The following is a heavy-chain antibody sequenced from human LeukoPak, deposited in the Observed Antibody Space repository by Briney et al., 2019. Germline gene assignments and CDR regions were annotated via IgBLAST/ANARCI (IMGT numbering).Heavy chain of an antibody. J-gene: IGHJ4*02. CDR1: GGSISSVSYY. D-gene: IGHD5-18*01. CDR2: IYTTGST. CDR3: ARQSGFLRPALWFNPNFDY. Sequence: SETLSLTCTVSGGSISSVSYYWTWIRQPAGKGLEWIGRIYTTGSTNYNPSLKSRVTISVDTSKNQFSLKLSSVTAADTAVYYCARQSGFLRPALWFNPNFDYWGQGTLVTVSS. V-gene: IGHV4-61*02.